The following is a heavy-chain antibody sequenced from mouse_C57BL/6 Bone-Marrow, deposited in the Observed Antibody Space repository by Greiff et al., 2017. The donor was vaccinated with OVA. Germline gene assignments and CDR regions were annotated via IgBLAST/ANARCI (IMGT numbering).Heavy chain of an antibody. J-gene: IGHJ3*01. D-gene: IGHD2-4*01. CDR1: GYTFTDYY. V-gene: IGHV1-19*01. Sequence: EVQLQQSGPVLVKPGASVKMSCKASGYTFTDYYMNWVKQSHGKSLEWIGVINPYNGGPSYNQKFKGKATLTVDKSSSTAYMELNSLTSEDSAVYYCARSDYDYPFAYWGQGTLVTVSA. CDR3: ARSDYDYPFAY. CDR2: INPYNGGP.